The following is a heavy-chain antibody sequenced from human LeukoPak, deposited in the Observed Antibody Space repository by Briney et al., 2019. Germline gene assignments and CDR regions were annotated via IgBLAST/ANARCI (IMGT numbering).Heavy chain of an antibody. J-gene: IGHJ3*02. CDR1: GFSFSSYE. V-gene: IGHV3-48*03. D-gene: IGHD1-1*01. CDR3: ARGGTGYDVFDI. Sequence: GGSLRLSCAASGFSFSSYEMTRVRQAPGKGLEWVSYISTSGRTIHYADSVKGRFTISRDNAKNSLFLRMNSLRVEDTAVYYCARGGTGYDVFDIWGQGTMVTVSS. CDR2: ISTSGRTI.